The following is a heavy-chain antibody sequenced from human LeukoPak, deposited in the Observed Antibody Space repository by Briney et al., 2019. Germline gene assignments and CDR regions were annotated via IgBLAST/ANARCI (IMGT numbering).Heavy chain of an antibody. J-gene: IGHJ4*02. CDR1: GYTFTGYY. V-gene: IGHV1-2*02. Sequence: ASVKVSCKASGYTFTGYYMHWVRQAPGQGFEWMGWINPKSGGTNYAEKFQGRVTMTRDTAISTAYMELSSLRSDDTAVYYCANNSSYRGQGTLVTVSS. D-gene: IGHD1-1*01. CDR3: ANNSSY. CDR2: INPKSGGT.